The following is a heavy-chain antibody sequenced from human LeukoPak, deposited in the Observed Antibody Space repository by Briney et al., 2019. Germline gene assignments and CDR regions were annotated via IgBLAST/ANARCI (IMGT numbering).Heavy chain of an antibody. Sequence: SETLSLTCTVSGGSISSSSYYWGRIRRPPGKGLEWIGSIYYSGSTYYNPSLKSRVTISVDTSKNQFSLKLSSVTAADTAVYYCARHPTSGYEPNFDYWGQGTLVTVSS. V-gene: IGHV4-39*01. J-gene: IGHJ4*02. CDR1: GGSISSSSYY. CDR3: ARHPTSGYEPNFDY. D-gene: IGHD5-12*01. CDR2: IYYSGST.